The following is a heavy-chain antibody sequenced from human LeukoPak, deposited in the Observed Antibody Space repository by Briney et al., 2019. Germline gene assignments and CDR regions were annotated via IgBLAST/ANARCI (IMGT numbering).Heavy chain of an antibody. CDR1: GFTFSSYA. D-gene: IGHD6-13*01. CDR2: ISGDGSKK. J-gene: IGHJ6*03. Sequence: PGGSLRLSCAASGFTFSSYAMHWVRQAPGKGLEWVAVISGDGSKKYYADSVKGRFSISRDSSKNTVYLQMNSLRAEDTALYYCARRGGAAAGMGYYYFMDVWGKGTTVTVSS. V-gene: IGHV3-30*01. CDR3: ARRGGAAAGMGYYYFMDV.